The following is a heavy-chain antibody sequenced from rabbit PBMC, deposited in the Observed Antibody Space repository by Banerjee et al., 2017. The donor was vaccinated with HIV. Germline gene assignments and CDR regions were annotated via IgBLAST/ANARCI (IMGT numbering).Heavy chain of an antibody. CDR2: IYTGSGST. CDR3: ARDVVAGDGYAL. CDR1: GFSFSSW. J-gene: IGHJ4*01. D-gene: IGHD6-1*01. V-gene: IGHV1S45*01. Sequence: EESGGDLVQPEGSLTLTCTASGFSFSSWIHWVRQAPGKGLEWIACIYTGSGSTYYASWAKGRFTISKTSSTTVTLQMTSLTAADTATYFCARDVVAGDGYALWGQGTLVTVS.